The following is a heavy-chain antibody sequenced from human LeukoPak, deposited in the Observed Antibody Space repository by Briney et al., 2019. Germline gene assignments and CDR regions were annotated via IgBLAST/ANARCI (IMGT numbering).Heavy chain of an antibody. CDR3: ARDQRWFGELDF. CDR2: ITSGGGPA. D-gene: IGHD3-10*01. CDR1: GFTFSSSE. J-gene: IGHJ4*02. Sequence: PGGSLRLSCAASGFTFSSSEMNWVRQAPGKGRECVSYITSGGGPAYYADSVKGRFTISRDNARNSLFLQMNGLRAEDTAVYYCARDQRWFGELDFWGQGTLVTVSS. V-gene: IGHV3-48*03.